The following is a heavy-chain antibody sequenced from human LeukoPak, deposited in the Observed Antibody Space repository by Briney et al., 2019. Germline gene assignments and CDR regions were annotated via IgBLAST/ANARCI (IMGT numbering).Heavy chain of an antibody. Sequence: ASVKVSCKASEYTFTSYAMHWVRQAPGQRLEWMGWINAGNGNTKYSQEFQGRVTITRDTSASTAYMELSSLRSEDTAVYYCARDPSYYGSGFYYMDVWGKGTTVTVSS. CDR3: ARDPSYYGSGFYYMDV. CDR2: INAGNGNT. D-gene: IGHD3-10*01. CDR1: EYTFTSYA. V-gene: IGHV1-3*03. J-gene: IGHJ6*03.